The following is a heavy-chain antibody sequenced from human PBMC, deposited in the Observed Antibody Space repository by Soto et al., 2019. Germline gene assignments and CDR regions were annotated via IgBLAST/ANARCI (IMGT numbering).Heavy chain of an antibody. CDR1: GFSLSRAW. Sequence: ELQLAESGGGFVEPGGSLRLSCVVSGFSLSRAWMDWVRQVPGKGLLWVSRINKDATTTYADSVKGRFTISRDTAKNTLYLQMNSLRAEDTALYYCAREDFWSFAWGQGTLVTVSS. CDR3: AREDFWSFA. J-gene: IGHJ5*02. CDR2: INKDATT. D-gene: IGHD3-3*01. V-gene: IGHV3-74*01.